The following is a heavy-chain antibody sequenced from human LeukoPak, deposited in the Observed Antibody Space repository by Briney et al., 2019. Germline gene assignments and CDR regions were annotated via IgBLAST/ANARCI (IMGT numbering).Heavy chain of an antibody. CDR2: IYYSGST. J-gene: IGHJ4*02. CDR1: GGSISSYY. CDR3: ARDMTAAYFDY. D-gene: IGHD3-16*01. V-gene: IGHV4-59*01. Sequence: KPSETLSLTCTVSGGSISSYYWSWIRQPPGKGLEWIGYIYYSGSTNYNPSLKSRVIISVDTSKNQFSLRLSSVTAADTAVYYCARDMTAAYFDYWGQGTLVTVSS.